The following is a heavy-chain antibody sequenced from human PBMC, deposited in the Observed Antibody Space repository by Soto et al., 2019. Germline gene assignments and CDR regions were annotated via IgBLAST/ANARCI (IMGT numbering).Heavy chain of an antibody. CDR3: AAPRYDFWSGSIAN. CDR2: IYYSGST. CDR1: GGSISSSSYY. D-gene: IGHD3-3*01. V-gene: IGHV4-39*01. Sequence: SETLSLTCTVSGGSISSSSYYWGWIRQPPGKGLEWIGSIYYSGSTYYNPSLKSRVTISVDTSKNQFSLKLSSVTAADTAVYYCAAPRYDFWSGSIANWGQGTLVTVSS. J-gene: IGHJ4*02.